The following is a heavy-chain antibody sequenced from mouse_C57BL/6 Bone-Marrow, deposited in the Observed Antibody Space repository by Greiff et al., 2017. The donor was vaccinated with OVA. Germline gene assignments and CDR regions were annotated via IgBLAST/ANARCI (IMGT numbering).Heavy chain of an antibody. Sequence: VQLQQSGPGLVKPSQSLSLTCSVTGYSITSGYYWNWIRHFPGNKLEWMGYISYDGSNNYNPSLKNRISITRDTSKNQFFLKLNSVTTEDTATYYCARARGSSYVTYWGQGTLVTVSA. J-gene: IGHJ3*01. D-gene: IGHD1-1*01. V-gene: IGHV3-6*01. CDR1: GYSITSGYY. CDR2: ISYDGSN. CDR3: ARARGSSYVTY.